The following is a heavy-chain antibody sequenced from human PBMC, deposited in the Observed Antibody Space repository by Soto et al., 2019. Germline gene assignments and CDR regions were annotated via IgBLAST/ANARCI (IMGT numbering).Heavy chain of an antibody. Sequence: EVQLVESGGGLVQPGGSLRLSCAASGFTFSTYWMSWVRQAPGKGLEWVANIKQDGSQKYTVDSVKGRFTISRDNAENSLYLQMNSLRAEDRAVYYCARASGGIFAYMDVWGKGTTVTVSS. CDR3: ARASGGIFAYMDV. J-gene: IGHJ6*03. D-gene: IGHD3-3*01. CDR2: IKQDGSQK. V-gene: IGHV3-7*04. CDR1: GFTFSTYW.